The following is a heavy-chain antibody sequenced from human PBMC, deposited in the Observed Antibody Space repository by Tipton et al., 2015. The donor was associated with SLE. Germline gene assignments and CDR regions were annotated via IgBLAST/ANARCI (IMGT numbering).Heavy chain of an antibody. Sequence: GLVKPSETLSLACTVSGDSINSHYWSWIRQPPGEGLEWIGYVYYSGSTRYNPSLKSRITISVDTSKNQFSLKLSSVTAADTAVYYCARDYSVASAGNYFDYWGQGTLVTVSS. D-gene: IGHD6-13*01. V-gene: IGHV4-59*11. J-gene: IGHJ4*02. CDR1: GDSINSHY. CDR2: VYYSGST. CDR3: ARDYSVASAGNYFDY.